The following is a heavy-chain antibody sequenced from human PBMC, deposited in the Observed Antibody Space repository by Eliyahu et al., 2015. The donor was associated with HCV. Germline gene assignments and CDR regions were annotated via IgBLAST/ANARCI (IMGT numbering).Heavy chain of an antibody. J-gene: IGHJ4*02. CDR1: GGTFSSYA. CDR2: IIPILGIA. Sequence: EVKKPGSSVKVSCKASGGTFSSYAISWVRQAPGQGLEWMGRIIPILGIANYAQKFQGRVTITADKSTSTAYMXLSSLRSEDTAVYYCARGPSYDSSGYTIDYWGQGTLVTVSS. V-gene: IGHV1-69*04. CDR3: ARGPSYDSSGYTIDY. D-gene: IGHD3-22*01.